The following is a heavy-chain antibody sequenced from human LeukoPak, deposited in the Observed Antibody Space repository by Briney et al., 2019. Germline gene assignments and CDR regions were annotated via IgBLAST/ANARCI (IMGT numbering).Heavy chain of an antibody. D-gene: IGHD1-14*01. J-gene: IGHJ4*02. CDR3: ARYRSGTNDY. Sequence: GMSLRLSCAASGFTFSSFGMHWVRQAPGKGLECLAVIWYDGSQRYHADSVEGRFTISRDNSKNTVYLQMNCLRAEDTALYYCARYRSGTNDYWGRGTLVIVSS. CDR1: GFTFSSFG. CDR2: IWYDGSQR. V-gene: IGHV3-33*01.